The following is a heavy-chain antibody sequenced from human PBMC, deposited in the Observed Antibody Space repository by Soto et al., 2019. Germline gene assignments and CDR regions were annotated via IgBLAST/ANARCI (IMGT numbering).Heavy chain of an antibody. V-gene: IGHV4-31*03. J-gene: IGHJ5*02. CDR3: ARDYYDSSGYYYFDP. D-gene: IGHD3-22*01. CDR1: GGSIISGGYY. CDR2: IYYSGST. Sequence: SETLSHTSPVSGGSIISGGYYWSWIRKHPGRGLEWIGYIYYSGSTYYNPSLKSRVTISVDTSKNQFSLKLSSVTAADTAVYYCARDYYDSSGYYYFDPWGQGALVTVSS.